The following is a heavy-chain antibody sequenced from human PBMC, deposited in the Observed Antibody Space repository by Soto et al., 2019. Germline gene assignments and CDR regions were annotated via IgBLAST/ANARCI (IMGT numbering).Heavy chain of an antibody. D-gene: IGHD7-27*01. Sequence: PGECLKISCKGSEYVFTSYWIGWARDERGRGLEWRVINYPGDSDTRYNPSLQGHVTISADMYISTAFVQWHSQKASDSAIYYCARCTGTYYSDYRGQGNLVNVSS. J-gene: IGHJ4*02. CDR3: ARCTGTYYSDY. CDR1: EYVFTSYW. V-gene: IGHV5-51*01. CDR2: NYPGDSDT.